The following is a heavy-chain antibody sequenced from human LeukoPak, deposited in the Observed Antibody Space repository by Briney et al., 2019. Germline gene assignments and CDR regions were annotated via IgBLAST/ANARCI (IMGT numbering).Heavy chain of an antibody. CDR2: IKQDGSEK. CDR3: ARDPGRYCGGDCYSGFDY. D-gene: IGHD2-21*02. Sequence: PGGSLRLSCAASGFTFSSYWMSWVRQAPGKGLEWVANIKQDGSEKYYVDSVKGRFTISRDNAKNSLYLQMNSLRAEDTAVYYCARDPGRYCGGDCYSGFDYWGQGTLVTVSS. CDR1: GFTFSSYW. V-gene: IGHV3-7*01. J-gene: IGHJ4*02.